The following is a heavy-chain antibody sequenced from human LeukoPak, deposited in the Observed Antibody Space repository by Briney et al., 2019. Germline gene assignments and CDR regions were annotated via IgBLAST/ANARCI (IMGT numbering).Heavy chain of an antibody. CDR3: ARDVDTPMVDAFDI. CDR2: INHSGST. V-gene: IGHV4-34*01. D-gene: IGHD5-18*01. CDR1: GGSFSGYY. J-gene: IGHJ3*02. Sequence: SETLSLTCAVYGGSFSGYYWSWIRQPPGKGLEWIGEINHSGSTNYNPSLKSRVTISVDTSKNQFSLKLSSVTAAVTAVYYCARDVDTPMVDAFDIWGQGTMVTVSS.